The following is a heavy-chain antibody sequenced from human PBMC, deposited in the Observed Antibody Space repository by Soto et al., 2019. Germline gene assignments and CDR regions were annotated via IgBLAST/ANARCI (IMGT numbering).Heavy chain of an antibody. D-gene: IGHD3-22*01. CDR1: GFTFSSYG. CDR2: IWYDGSNK. J-gene: IGHJ4*02. V-gene: IGHV3-33*01. CDR3: ARVPDSSGYYYADY. Sequence: GGSLRLPCAASGFTFSSYGMHWVRQAPGKGLEWVAVIWYDGSNKYYADSVKGRFTISRDNSKNTLYLQMNSLRAEDTAVYYCARVPDSSGYYYADYWGQGTLVTVSS.